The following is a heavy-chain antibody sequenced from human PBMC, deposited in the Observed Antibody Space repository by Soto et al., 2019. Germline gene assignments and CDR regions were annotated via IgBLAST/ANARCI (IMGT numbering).Heavy chain of an antibody. D-gene: IGHD3-10*01. J-gene: IGHJ4*02. CDR2: IYYSGST. Sequence: SETLSLTCTVSGGSISSGDYYWSWIRQPPGKGLEWIGYIYYSGSTYYNPSLKSRVTISVDTSKNQFSLKLSSVTAADTAVYYCARVYYGSGSYYHFDYWGQGTLVTVSS. V-gene: IGHV4-30-4*01. CDR3: ARVYYGSGSYYHFDY. CDR1: GGSISSGDYY.